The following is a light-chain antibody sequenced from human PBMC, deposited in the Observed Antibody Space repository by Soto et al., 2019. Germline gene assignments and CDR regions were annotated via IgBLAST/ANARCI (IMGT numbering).Light chain of an antibody. J-gene: IGKJ1*01. CDR3: QQYSVYWT. Sequence: TLSGSLGDRVTITCRASQTISSWLAWYQQKPGKAPKVLIYDAASWAGGVPSRFTGSGSGTEFTLTINSLQPDDFATYYCQQYSVYWTFGQGTKVDIK. V-gene: IGKV1-5*01. CDR2: DAA. CDR1: QTISSW.